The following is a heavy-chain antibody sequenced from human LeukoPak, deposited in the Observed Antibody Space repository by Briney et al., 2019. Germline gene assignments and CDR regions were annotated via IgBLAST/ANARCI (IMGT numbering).Heavy chain of an antibody. D-gene: IGHD3-22*01. V-gene: IGHV1-69*05. CDR3: ARDWYDSSGSVDY. J-gene: IGHJ4*02. Sequence: ASVEVSCKASGGTFSSYAISWVRQAPGQGLEWMGRIIPIFGTANYAQKFQGRVTTTTDESTSTAYMELSSLRSEDTAVYYCARDWYDSSGSVDYWGQGTLVTVSS. CDR2: IIPIFGTA. CDR1: GGTFSSYA.